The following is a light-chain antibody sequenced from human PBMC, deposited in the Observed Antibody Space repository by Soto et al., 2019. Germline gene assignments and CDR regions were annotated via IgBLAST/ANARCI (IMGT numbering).Light chain of an antibody. CDR3: GTWDTSLSAGGV. J-gene: IGLJ1*01. Sequence: QSVSTQPPSVSAATGQKVTISCSGSSSNIGNNYVSWYQQLPGTAPKLLIYENNKRPSGIPDRFSGSKSGTSATLGITGLQTGDEADYYCGTWDTSLSAGGVFGPGTKVTVL. CDR2: ENN. CDR1: SSNIGNNY. V-gene: IGLV1-51*02.